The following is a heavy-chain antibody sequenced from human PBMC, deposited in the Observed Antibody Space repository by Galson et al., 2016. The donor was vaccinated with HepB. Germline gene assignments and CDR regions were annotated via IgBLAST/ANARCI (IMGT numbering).Heavy chain of an antibody. Sequence: CAISGDSVSSKSVAWDWIRQSPSRGLEWLGRTYYRSKWYFDYAVSVKSRITITPDTSENQFSLHLNAVTPEDTAVYYWAGEYNSNWADPRDAFGIWGQGTMVIVSS. V-gene: IGHV6-1*01. CDR3: AGEYNSNWADPRDAFGI. D-gene: IGHD6-13*01. CDR1: GDSVSSKSVA. J-gene: IGHJ3*02. CDR2: TYYRSKWYF.